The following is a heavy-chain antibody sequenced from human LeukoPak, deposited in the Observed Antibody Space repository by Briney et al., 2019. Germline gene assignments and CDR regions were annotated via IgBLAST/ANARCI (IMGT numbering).Heavy chain of an antibody. D-gene: IGHD2-15*01. V-gene: IGHV3-23*01. Sequence: GRSLRLSCAASGFTFSSYAMSWVRQAPGKGLEWVSAISGSGGSTYYADSVKGRFTISRDNSKNTLYLQMNSLRAEDTAVYYCAKDPEPYCSGGSCPGLVDYWGQGTLVTVSS. CDR2: ISGSGGST. CDR3: AKDPEPYCSGGSCPGLVDY. CDR1: GFTFSSYA. J-gene: IGHJ4*02.